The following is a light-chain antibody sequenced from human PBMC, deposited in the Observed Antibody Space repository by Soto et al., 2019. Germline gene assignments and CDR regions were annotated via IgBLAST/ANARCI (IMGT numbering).Light chain of an antibody. CDR3: QQYNNSPPWT. CDR2: GAS. J-gene: IGKJ1*01. V-gene: IGKV3-15*01. Sequence: EIVMTQSPATLSVSPGERATLSCRASQSVSSNLAWYQQKPGQAPRLLIYGASTRATGIPARFSGSGSGTEFNLTIRRLQSEDFAGYYCQQYNNSPPWTFGQGTKVEI. CDR1: QSVSSN.